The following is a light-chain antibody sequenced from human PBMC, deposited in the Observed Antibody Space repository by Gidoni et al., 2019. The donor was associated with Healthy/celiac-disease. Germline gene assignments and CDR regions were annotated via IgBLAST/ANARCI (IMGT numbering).Light chain of an antibody. CDR1: KLGDKY. J-gene: IGLJ2*01. V-gene: IGLV3-1*01. CDR3: QAWDSSTVV. CDR2: QDS. Sequence: YALTQPPTGSVSPGQTASITCSGDKLGDKYACWYQQKPGQSPVLVIYQDSKRPSGIPERFSGSNSGNTATLTISGTQAMDEADYYCQAWDSSTVVFGGGTKLTVL.